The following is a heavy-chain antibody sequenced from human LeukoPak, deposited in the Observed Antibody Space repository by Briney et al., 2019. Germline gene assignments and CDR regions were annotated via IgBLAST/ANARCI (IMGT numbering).Heavy chain of an antibody. J-gene: IGHJ4*02. CDR2: INPSGGST. D-gene: IGHD6-13*01. V-gene: IGHV1-46*01. CDR1: GYTFTSYY. CDR3: ARVPIAAAVPDFDY. Sequence: GASVKVSCKASGYTFTSYYMHWVRQAPGQGLEWMGIINPSGGSTSHAQKFQGRVTMTRDTSISTAYMELSRLRSDDTAVYYCARVPIAAAVPDFDYWGQGTLVTVSS.